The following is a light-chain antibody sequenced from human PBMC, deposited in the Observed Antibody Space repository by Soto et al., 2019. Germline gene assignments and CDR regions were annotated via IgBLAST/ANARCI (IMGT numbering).Light chain of an antibody. CDR3: QAWDSSTAV. J-gene: IGLJ2*01. CDR1: KLGDKY. Sequence: SSELTQPPSVSVSPGQTASITCSGDKLGDKYTSWYQQKPGQSPVVVIYQDGKRPSGIPDRFSGSNSGNTATLTISGTQPLDEADYYCQAWDSSTAVFGGGTKLTVL. CDR2: QDG. V-gene: IGLV3-1*01.